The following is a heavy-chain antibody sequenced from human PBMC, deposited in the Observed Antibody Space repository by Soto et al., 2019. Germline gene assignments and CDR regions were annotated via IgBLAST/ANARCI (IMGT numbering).Heavy chain of an antibody. CDR2: LSADENNK. CDR3: ARDLRKLRHFDY. Sequence: PGGSLRLSCTASGFTFSTYAFHWVRQAPGKGLEWVAVLSADENNKYYADSVKGRFTISRDNSKSTLYLQMNSLRAEDTAVYYCARDLRKLRHFDYWGQGTLVTVSS. V-gene: IGHV3-30-3*01. D-gene: IGHD3-3*01. J-gene: IGHJ4*02. CDR1: GFTFSTYA.